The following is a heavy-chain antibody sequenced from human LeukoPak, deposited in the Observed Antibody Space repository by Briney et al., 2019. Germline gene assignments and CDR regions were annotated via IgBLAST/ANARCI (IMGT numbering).Heavy chain of an antibody. V-gene: IGHV3-11*01. Sequence: GGSLRLSCAASGFTFSDYYMSWIRQAPGKGLEWVSYISGSSSTIYYADSVKGRFTISRDNAKNSLYLQMNSLRAEDTAVYYCAREGYYDKSGNYYGYWGQGTLVTVSS. D-gene: IGHD3-22*01. CDR2: ISGSSSTI. CDR3: AREGYYDKSGNYYGY. J-gene: IGHJ4*02. CDR1: GFTFSDYY.